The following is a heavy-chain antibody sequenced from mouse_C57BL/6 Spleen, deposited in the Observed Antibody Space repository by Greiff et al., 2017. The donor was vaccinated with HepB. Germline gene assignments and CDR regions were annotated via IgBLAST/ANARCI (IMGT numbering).Heavy chain of an antibody. J-gene: IGHJ2*01. CDR2: IYPGDGDT. CDR3: AYEDFGY. Sequence: VQLQQSGPELVKPGASVKISCKASGYAFSSSWMHWVKQRPGKGLEWIGRIYPGDGDTNYNGKFKGKATLTADKSSSTAYMQLSSLTSEDSAVYFCAYEDFGYWGQGTTLTVSS. CDR1: GYAFSSSW. V-gene: IGHV1-82*01. D-gene: IGHD1-1*01.